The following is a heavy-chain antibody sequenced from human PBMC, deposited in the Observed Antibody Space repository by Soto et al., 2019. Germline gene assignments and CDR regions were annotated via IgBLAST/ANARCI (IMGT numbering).Heavy chain of an antibody. J-gene: IGHJ6*02. CDR1: GYTLTTFF. V-gene: IGHV1-46*01. CDR2: INPGDPAGRST. Sequence: QVQLVQSGAEVKKPGASVKVSCKASGYTLTTFFMHWVRQAPGQGLEWMGVINPGDPAGRSTTYAQKFQGRVTMTTDTSTSTVYMELSRLRSDDTAVYYCAREAIVAGATTGMDVWGQGTTVTGSS. CDR3: AREAIVAGATTGMDV. D-gene: IGHD1-26*01.